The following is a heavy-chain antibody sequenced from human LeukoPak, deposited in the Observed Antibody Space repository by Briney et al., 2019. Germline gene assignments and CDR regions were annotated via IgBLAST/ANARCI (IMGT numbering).Heavy chain of an antibody. CDR1: GGSISSYY. CDR2: IYYSGST. V-gene: IGHV4-59*01. CDR3: ARVAIGVDY. J-gene: IGHJ4*02. D-gene: IGHD3-22*01. Sequence: SETLSLTCTVSGGSISSYYWSWIRQPPGKGLEWVGYIYYSGSTNYNPSLKSRVTISVETSKTQFSLKLSSVPAADTAAYYCARVAIGVDYWGQGTLVTVSS.